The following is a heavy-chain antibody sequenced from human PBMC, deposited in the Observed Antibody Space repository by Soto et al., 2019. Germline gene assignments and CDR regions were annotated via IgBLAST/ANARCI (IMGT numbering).Heavy chain of an antibody. D-gene: IGHD3-16*02. CDR3: AHSHHYDQVWGSYRWDAFDI. J-gene: IGHJ3*02. CDR1: GFSLSTSGVG. V-gene: IGHV2-5*02. Sequence: QITLKESGPTLAKPAQTLTLTCTFSGFSLSTSGVGVGWIRQPPGEALEWLALIYWDDYKRYSPSLKSRLTINKDTSKNQVVPTMNNMDPVDTATYYYAHSHHYDQVWGSYRWDAFDICGKGTMVTVSS. CDR2: IYWDDYK.